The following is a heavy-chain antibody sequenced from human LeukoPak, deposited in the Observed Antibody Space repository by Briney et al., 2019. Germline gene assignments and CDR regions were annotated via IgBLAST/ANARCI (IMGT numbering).Heavy chain of an antibody. CDR2: INPNSGGT. Sequence: ASVKVSCKASGYTFTGYYMHWVRQAPGQGLEWMGRINPNSGGTNYAQKFQGRVTMTRDTSISTAYMELSRLRSDDTAAYYCARDPSRGYSYGYRYNWFDPWGQGTLVTVSS. CDR1: GYTFTGYY. V-gene: IGHV1-2*06. CDR3: ARDPSRGYSYGYRYNWFDP. J-gene: IGHJ5*02. D-gene: IGHD5-18*01.